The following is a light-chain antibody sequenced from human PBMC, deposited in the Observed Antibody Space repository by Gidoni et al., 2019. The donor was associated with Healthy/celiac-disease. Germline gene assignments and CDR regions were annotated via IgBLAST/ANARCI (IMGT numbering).Light chain of an antibody. V-gene: IGKV3-20*01. Sequence: EIVLTQSPGTRSLSPGERATLSCRASQSVSSSYLAWYQQKPGQAPRLLIYGASSRATGIPDRFSGSGSGTDFTLTISRLEPEDFAVYYCQQYGSSQVTFGGGTKVEIK. CDR3: QQYGSSQVT. CDR1: QSVSSSY. J-gene: IGKJ4*01. CDR2: GAS.